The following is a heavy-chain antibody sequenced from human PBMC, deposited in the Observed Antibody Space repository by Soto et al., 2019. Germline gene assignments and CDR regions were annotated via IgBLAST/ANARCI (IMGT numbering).Heavy chain of an antibody. Sequence: LSCAASGFTFDDYAMHWVRQVPGKGLEWVSGINWNSGSIGYGDSVKGRFAISRDNAKNSLHLQMNSLSAEDTAFYYCVKDESINWYSGHFRHWGQGTLVTVSS. V-gene: IGHV3-9*01. CDR2: INWNSGSI. J-gene: IGHJ1*01. CDR3: VKDESINWYSGHFRH. CDR1: GFTFDDYA. D-gene: IGHD6-13*01.